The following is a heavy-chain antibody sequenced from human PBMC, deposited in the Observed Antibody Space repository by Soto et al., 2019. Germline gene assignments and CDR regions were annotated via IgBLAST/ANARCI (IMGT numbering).Heavy chain of an antibody. CDR2: ISASGGST. CDR3: AKDLRTSTNYNSGMDV. Sequence: EVQLLESGGGLVQPGGSLRLSCAASGFTFSTYAMSWVRQAPGKGLEWVSVISASGGSTFYADSVKGRFTVSRDNSRNTLYLQVISLRVEDTAVYYCAKDLRTSTNYNSGMDVWGQGTTVTVSS. J-gene: IGHJ6*02. CDR1: GFTFSTYA. V-gene: IGHV3-23*01.